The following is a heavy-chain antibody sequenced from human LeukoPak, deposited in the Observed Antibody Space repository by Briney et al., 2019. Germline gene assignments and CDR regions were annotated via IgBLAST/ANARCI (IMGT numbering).Heavy chain of an antibody. CDR1: GFTFSIYW. D-gene: IGHD2-15*01. V-gene: IGHV3-7*03. CDR2: INQDGGEK. CDR3: ARYCSGGSCFDY. Sequence: GRSLRLSCAASGFTFSIYWMSWVRQAPGKGLEWVANINQDGGEKYYVDSVKGRFTISRDNAKNSLYLQMNSLRAEDTAVYYCARYCSGGSCFDYWGQGTLVTVSS. J-gene: IGHJ4*02.